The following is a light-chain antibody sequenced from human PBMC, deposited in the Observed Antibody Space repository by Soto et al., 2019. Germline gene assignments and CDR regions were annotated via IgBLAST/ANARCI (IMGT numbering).Light chain of an antibody. J-gene: IGKJ5*01. CDR2: GAS. CDR1: QRISIY. CDR3: QQTYTTPEIT. V-gene: IGKV1-39*01. Sequence: DIQMTQSPSSLSASVGDRVTITCRASQRISIYLNWYQLKPGKAPNLLMYGASYVKSGVPTRFSGSGSVTDFTLTISSLQPEDFEIYYCQQTYTTPEITFGQGTRLDIK.